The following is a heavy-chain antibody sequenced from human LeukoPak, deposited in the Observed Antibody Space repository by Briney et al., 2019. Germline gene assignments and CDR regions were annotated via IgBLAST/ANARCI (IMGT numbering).Heavy chain of an antibody. CDR3: ARASGYSSSWYGFGLSREYNWFDP. CDR2: IKQDGSEK. V-gene: IGHV3-7*01. J-gene: IGHJ5*02. D-gene: IGHD6-13*01. Sequence: PGGSLRLSCAASGFTFSSYWMSWVRQAPGKGLEWVANIKQDGSEKYYVDSVKGRFTISRDNAKNSLYLQMNSLRAEDTAVYYCARASGYSSSWYGFGLSREYNWFDPWGQGTLVTVSS. CDR1: GFTFSSYW.